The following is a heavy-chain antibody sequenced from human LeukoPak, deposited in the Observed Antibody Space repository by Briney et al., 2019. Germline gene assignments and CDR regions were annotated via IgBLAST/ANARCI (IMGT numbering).Heavy chain of an antibody. Sequence: GGSLRLSCAASRFTLSTYWMSWVRQAPGKGLEWVAHIKEDESDEYYVDSVRGRFTASRDNAKNSVNLQMNSLRVEDTAVYYCARWRGRQSEFDYWGQGTLVTVSS. CDR1: RFTLSTYW. J-gene: IGHJ4*02. CDR3: ARWRGRQSEFDY. CDR2: IKEDESDE. V-gene: IGHV3-7*01. D-gene: IGHD1-1*01.